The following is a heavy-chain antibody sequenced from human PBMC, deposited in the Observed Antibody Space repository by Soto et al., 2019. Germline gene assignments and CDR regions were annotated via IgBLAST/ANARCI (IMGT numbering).Heavy chain of an antibody. CDR1: GFTFSSYS. Sequence: EVQLVESGGGLVKPGGSLRLSCAASGFTFSSYSMNWVRQAPGKGLEWVSSISSSSSYIYYADTLKGRFTISRDNAKNSLYLQMNSLRAEDTAVYCCARDAVAGPVNYWGQGTMVTVSS. D-gene: IGHD6-19*01. CDR2: ISSSSSYI. CDR3: ARDAVAGPVNY. J-gene: IGHJ4*02. V-gene: IGHV3-21*01.